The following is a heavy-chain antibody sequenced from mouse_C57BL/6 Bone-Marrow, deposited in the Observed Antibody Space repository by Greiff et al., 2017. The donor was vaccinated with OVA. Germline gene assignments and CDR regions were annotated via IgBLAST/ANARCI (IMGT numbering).Heavy chain of an antibody. CDR3: TNPYFDV. J-gene: IGHJ1*03. CDR2: IRLKSDNYAT. CDR1: GFTFSNYW. Sequence: VQLKESGGGLVQPGGSMKLSCVASGFTFSNYWMNWVRQSPEKGLEWVAQIRLKSDNYATHYAESVKGRFTISRDDSKSSVYLQMNNLRAEDTGIYYCTNPYFDVWGTGTTVTVSS. V-gene: IGHV6-3*01.